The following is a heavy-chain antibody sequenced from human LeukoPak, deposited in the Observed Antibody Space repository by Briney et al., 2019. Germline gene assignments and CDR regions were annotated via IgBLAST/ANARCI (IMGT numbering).Heavy chain of an antibody. D-gene: IGHD1-7*01. V-gene: IGHV5-51*01. CDR1: GYSFTSLW. J-gene: IGHJ5*02. Sequence: GESLKISCKGSGYSFTSLWIGWVRQMPGKGLEWMGMITPAYSNARYNPSFQGQVTFSADKSINTAYLQWSSLRASDTAIYYCARAIAPYNWNYVWFDPWGQGTLVTVSS. CDR2: ITPAYSNA. CDR3: ARAIAPYNWNYVWFDP.